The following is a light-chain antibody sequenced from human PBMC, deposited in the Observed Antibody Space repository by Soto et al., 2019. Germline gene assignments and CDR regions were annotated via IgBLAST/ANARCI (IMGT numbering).Light chain of an antibody. CDR1: QSVSSN. V-gene: IGKV3-15*01. CDR3: QDFDSPQWT. CDR2: GAS. Sequence: EIVMTQSPATLSVSPGERATLSCRASQSVSSNLAWYQQKPGQAPRLLINGASTRATGIPARFSGSGSGTEFTLTINSLEPEDFAVYYCQDFDSPQWTFGQGTKVEN. J-gene: IGKJ1*01.